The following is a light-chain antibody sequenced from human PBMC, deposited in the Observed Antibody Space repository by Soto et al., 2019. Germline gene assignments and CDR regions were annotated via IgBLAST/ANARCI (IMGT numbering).Light chain of an antibody. V-gene: IGLV1-44*01. CDR1: GSNIGGNT. CDR2: HND. CDR3: AGWDDRLNGPV. J-gene: IGLJ3*02. Sequence: QSVLTQPPSASGTPVQSVTVSCSGSGSNIGGNTVNWYQQVPGTAPKLLIYHNDRRPSGVPDRFSGSKSGTSASLAISGLQSADEADYYCAGWDDRLNGPVFGGGTKVTVL.